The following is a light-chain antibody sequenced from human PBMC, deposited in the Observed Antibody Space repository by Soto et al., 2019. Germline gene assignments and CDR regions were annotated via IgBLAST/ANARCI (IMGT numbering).Light chain of an antibody. CDR2: GNN. CDR1: SSNIGAGYD. J-gene: IGLJ2*01. V-gene: IGLV1-40*01. Sequence: QSVLTQPPSVSGAPGQRVTISCTGSSSNIGAGYDVHWYQQLPGTAPKLLIYGNNNRPSGVPDRFSGSKSGTSASLAITGLLAEDEADYYCQSFDSSLSGHVVFGGGTKVTVL. CDR3: QSFDSSLSGHVV.